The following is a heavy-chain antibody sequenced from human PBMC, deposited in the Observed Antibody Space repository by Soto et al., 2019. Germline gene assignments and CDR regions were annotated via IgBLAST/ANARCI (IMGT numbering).Heavy chain of an antibody. CDR1: GGPFISYY. Sequence: QVQLQESGPGLVKPSETLSLTCTVSGGPFISYYWSWIRQPPGKGLEWIGYIYYTGSTNYNPSLNRRVTISVDTCKNEFAFSLRLISVTAADTAVYYWARGGENYFSGMDVWGQGTTVTVSS. CDR3: ARGGENYFSGMDV. V-gene: IGHV4-59*01. D-gene: IGHD3-10*01. J-gene: IGHJ6*02. CDR2: IYYTGST.